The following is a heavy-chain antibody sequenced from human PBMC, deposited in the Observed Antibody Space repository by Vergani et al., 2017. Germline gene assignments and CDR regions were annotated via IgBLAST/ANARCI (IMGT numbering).Heavy chain of an antibody. V-gene: IGHV4-34*02. J-gene: IGHJ4*02. D-gene: IGHD2-8*01. Sequence: QVQLQQWGAGVVKPSGTLSLTCAVFGESFSSFYWSWIRQPPGKGLEWIGEINNDGHTNYNPSLESRVTVSRDTAKNQFSLNLRSVTAADTAVYYCAREGYCTNGVCFTLFDVWGQGALVTVSS. CDR3: AREGYCTNGVCFTLFDV. CDR2: INNDGHT. CDR1: GESFSSFY.